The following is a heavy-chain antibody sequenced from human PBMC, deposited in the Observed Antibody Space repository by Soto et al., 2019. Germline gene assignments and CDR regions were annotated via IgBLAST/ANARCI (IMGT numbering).Heavy chain of an antibody. Sequence: SETLSLTCTVSGGSISSYYWSWIRQPPGKGLEWIGYIYYSGSTNYNPSLKSRVTISVDTSKNQFSLRLSSVTAADTAVYYCARGNDFWSGYYQNWFDPWGQGTLVTVSS. CDR1: GGSISSYY. CDR3: ARGNDFWSGYYQNWFDP. D-gene: IGHD3-3*01. J-gene: IGHJ5*02. V-gene: IGHV4-59*08. CDR2: IYYSGST.